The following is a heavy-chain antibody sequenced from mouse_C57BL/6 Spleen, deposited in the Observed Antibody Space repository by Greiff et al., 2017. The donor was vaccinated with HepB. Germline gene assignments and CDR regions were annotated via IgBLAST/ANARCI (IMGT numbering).Heavy chain of an antibody. CDR2: IYPRSGNT. CDR3: ALYYSNYPWFAY. CDR1: GYTFTSYG. V-gene: IGHV1-81*01. J-gene: IGHJ3*01. Sequence: QVQLQQSGAELARPGASVKLSCKASGYTFTSYGISWVKQRTGKGLEWIGEIYPRSGNTYYNEKFKGKATLTADKSSSTAYMELRSLTSEDSAVYFCALYYSNYPWFAYWGQGTLVTVSA. D-gene: IGHD2-5*01.